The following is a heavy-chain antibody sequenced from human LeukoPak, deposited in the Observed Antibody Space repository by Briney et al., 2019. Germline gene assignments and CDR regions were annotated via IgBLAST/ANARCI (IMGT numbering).Heavy chain of an antibody. D-gene: IGHD1-20*01. CDR3: ARDSITADNSFDY. V-gene: IGHV3-33*01. CDR2: ILDDGSDR. J-gene: IGHJ4*02. Sequence: GGSLRLSCAASGFPFSKYGMHWVRQAPGKGLEWVAVILDDGSDRRYAASVKGRFTISRDSSKNTLYLQMDSLRAEDTAVYYCARDSITADNSFDYWGQGTLVTVSS. CDR1: GFPFSKYG.